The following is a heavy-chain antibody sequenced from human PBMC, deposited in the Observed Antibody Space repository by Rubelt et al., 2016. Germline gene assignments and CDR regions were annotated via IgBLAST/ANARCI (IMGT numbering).Heavy chain of an antibody. CDR2: ISSSGSTI. CDR1: GSSFSTSW. D-gene: IGHD5-12*01. Sequence: EVQLVESGGGLVQPGGSLRLSCAASGSSFSTSWMHWVRQVPGKGLEWVSCISSSGSTIYYADSVKGRFTISRDNAKNSLYLQMNGLRAEDTAVYYCARSDIVATITDYWGQGTLVTVSS. CDR3: ARSDIVATITDY. V-gene: IGHV3-48*03. J-gene: IGHJ4*02.